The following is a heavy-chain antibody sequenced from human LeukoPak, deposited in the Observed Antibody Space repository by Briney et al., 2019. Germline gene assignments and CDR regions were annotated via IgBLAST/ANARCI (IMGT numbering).Heavy chain of an antibody. J-gene: IGHJ5*02. D-gene: IGHD3-9*01. CDR3: VRGILSDDTLTGP. V-gene: IGHV1-18*01. Sequence: ASVTVSCKTSGYTFSSYGINWVQQAPGQGLEWMGWISTYNGDTHYAQKLQGRVTMTTDTSTSTAYMELRSLKSDDTAVYYCVRGILSDDTLTGPWGQGTLVTVSS. CDR1: GYTFSSYG. CDR2: ISTYNGDT.